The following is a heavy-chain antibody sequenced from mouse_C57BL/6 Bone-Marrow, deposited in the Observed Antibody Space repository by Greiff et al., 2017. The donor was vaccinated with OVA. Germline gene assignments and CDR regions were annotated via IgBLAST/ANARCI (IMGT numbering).Heavy chain of an antibody. J-gene: IGHJ2*01. V-gene: IGHV14-2*01. CDR3: ASGGDDVDY. CDR2: IDPKDGET. CDR1: GFNIKDYY. D-gene: IGHD2-2*01. Sequence: VQLQQSGAELVKPGASVKLSCTASGFNIKDYYMHWVKQRTEQGLEWIGRIDPKDGETKYAPKFQGKATITVDTSSNTSYLQLSGLTSEDTADYCGASGGDDVDYWGQGTTLTVSS.